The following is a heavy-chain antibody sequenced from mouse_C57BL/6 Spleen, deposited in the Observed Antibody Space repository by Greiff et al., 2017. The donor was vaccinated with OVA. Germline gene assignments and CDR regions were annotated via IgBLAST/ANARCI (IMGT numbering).Heavy chain of an antibody. Sequence: EVQLQQSGPELVKPGASVKIPCKASGYTFTDYNMDWVKQSHGKSLEWIGDINPNNGGTIYNQKFKGKATLTVDKSSSTAYMALRSLTSEDTAVYYCARREETPYWYFDVWGTGTTVTVSS. CDR3: ARREETPYWYFDV. J-gene: IGHJ1*03. CDR1: GYTFTDYN. CDR2: INPNNGGT. V-gene: IGHV1-18*01.